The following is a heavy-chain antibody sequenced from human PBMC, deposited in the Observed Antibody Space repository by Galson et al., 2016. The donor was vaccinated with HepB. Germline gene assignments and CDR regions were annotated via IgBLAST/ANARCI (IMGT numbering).Heavy chain of an antibody. CDR3: AKGHWGAFFKPFES. J-gene: IGHJ4*02. CDR1: GFTFSSAS. CDR2: LGGSSAHT. Sequence: SLRLSCAGSGFTFSSASLHWVRQAPGKGVKWVASLGGSSAHTYHADSVKGRFTISRDSSKNTLFLQMDSLTADDSCIYFCAKGHWGAFFKPFESWGPGTLVTVSS. V-gene: IGHV3-23*01. D-gene: IGHD7-27*01.